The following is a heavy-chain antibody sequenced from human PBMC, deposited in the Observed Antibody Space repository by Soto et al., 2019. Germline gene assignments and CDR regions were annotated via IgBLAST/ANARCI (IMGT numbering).Heavy chain of an antibody. Sequence: GGSLRLSCAASGFTFSSYSMNWVRQAPGKGLEWVSYISSSSSTIYYADSVKGRFTISRDNAKNSLYLQMNSLRAEDTAVYYYARDLSGAPAYYYDSSGAFDYWGQGTLVTVSS. V-gene: IGHV3-48*04. CDR2: ISSSSSTI. CDR1: GFTFSSYS. CDR3: ARDLSGAPAYYYDSSGAFDY. J-gene: IGHJ4*02. D-gene: IGHD3-22*01.